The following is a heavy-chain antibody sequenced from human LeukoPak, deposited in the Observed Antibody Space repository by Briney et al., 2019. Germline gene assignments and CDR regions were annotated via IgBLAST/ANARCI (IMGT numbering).Heavy chain of an antibody. CDR3: ARDVNVVVVPAVSYYYYGMDV. CDR1: GFTFSSYA. J-gene: IGHJ6*02. CDR2: IKQDGSEK. D-gene: IGHD2-2*01. Sequence: PGGSLRLSCAASGFTFSSYAMHWVRQAPGKGLEWVANIKQDGSEKYYVDSVKGRFTISRDNAKNSLYLQMNSLRAEDTAVYYCARDVNVVVVPAVSYYYYGMDVWGQGTTVTVSS. V-gene: IGHV3-7*01.